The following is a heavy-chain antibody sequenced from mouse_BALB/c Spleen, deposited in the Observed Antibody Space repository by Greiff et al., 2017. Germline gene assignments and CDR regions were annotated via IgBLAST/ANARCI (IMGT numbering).Heavy chain of an antibody. CDR1: GFTFSSYA. D-gene: IGHD2-1*01. J-gene: IGHJ3*01. CDR3: ASYYGNYSWFAY. Sequence: EVQGVESGGGLVKPGGSLKLSCAASGFTFSSYAMSWVRQTPEKRLEWVASISSGGSTYYPDSVKGRFTISRDNARNILYLQMSSLRSEDTAMYYCASYYGNYSWFAYWGQGTLVTVSA. V-gene: IGHV5-6-5*01. CDR2: ISSGGST.